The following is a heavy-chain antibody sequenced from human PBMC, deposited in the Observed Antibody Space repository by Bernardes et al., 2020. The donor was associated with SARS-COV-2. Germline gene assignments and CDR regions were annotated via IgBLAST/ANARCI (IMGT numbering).Heavy chain of an antibody. CDR2: IYWDDDK. V-gene: IGHV2-5*02. D-gene: IGHD3-3*01. CDR1: GFSLSTSGVG. J-gene: IGHJ5*02. CDR3: AHRLNFWSEGGFDP. Sequence: SGPTLVKPTQTLTLTCTFSGFSLSTSGVGVGWIRQPPGKALEWLALIYWDDDKRYSPSLKSRLTITKDTSKNQVVLTMTNMDPVDTATYYCAHRLNFWSEGGFDPWGQGTLVTVSS.